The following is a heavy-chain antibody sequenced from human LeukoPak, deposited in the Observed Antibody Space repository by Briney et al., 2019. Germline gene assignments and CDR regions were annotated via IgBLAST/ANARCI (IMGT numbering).Heavy chain of an antibody. Sequence: SETLSLTCTVSGGSISSSSYYWGWIRQPPGKGLEWIGSIYYSGSTYYNPSLKSRVTISVDTSKNQFSLKLSSVTAADTAVYYCARALHPQSSSWFIDYWGQGIPVTVSS. CDR1: GGSISSSSYY. J-gene: IGHJ4*02. D-gene: IGHD6-13*01. V-gene: IGHV4-39*07. CDR3: ARALHPQSSSWFIDY. CDR2: IYYSGST.